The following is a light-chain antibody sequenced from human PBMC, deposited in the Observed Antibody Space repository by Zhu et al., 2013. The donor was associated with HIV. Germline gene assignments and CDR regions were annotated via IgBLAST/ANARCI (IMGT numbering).Light chain of an antibody. CDR3: QQSYSTPYT. CDR1: QSITNDF. V-gene: IGKV3-20*01. J-gene: IGKJ2*01. CDR2: HGT. Sequence: EIVLTQSPGTLSLSPGERATFSCRASQSITNDFVSWYQQRPGQAPKLLVYHGTNRAIGSPDRFTGSGSGSDFTLTISSLQPEDVALYYCQQSYSTPYTFGQGTKLQIK.